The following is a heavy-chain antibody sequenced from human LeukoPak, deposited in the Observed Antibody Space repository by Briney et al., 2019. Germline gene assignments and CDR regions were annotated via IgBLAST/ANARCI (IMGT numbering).Heavy chain of an antibody. J-gene: IGHJ3*02. CDR1: GYTFTSYY. V-gene: IGHV1-46*01. Sequence: ASVKVSCKASGYTFTSYYMHWVRQAPGQGLEWMGIINPSGGSTSYAQKFPGRVTMTRDMSTSTVYMELSSLRSEDTAVYYCARDLGDLAAAGILAFDIWGQGTMVTVSS. D-gene: IGHD6-13*01. CDR3: ARDLGDLAAAGILAFDI. CDR2: INPSGGST.